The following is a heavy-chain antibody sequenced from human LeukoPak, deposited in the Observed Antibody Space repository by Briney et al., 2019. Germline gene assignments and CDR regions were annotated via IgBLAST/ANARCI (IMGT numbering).Heavy chain of an antibody. Sequence: SETLSLTCTVPGGSISSSSYYWGWIRQPPGKGLEWIGSIYYSGSTYYNPSLKSRVTISVDTSKNQFSLKLSSVTAADTAVYYCAGGINDYGDYNWFDPWGQGTLVTVSS. V-gene: IGHV4-39*01. CDR3: AGGINDYGDYNWFDP. D-gene: IGHD4-17*01. CDR1: GGSISSSSYY. CDR2: IYYSGST. J-gene: IGHJ5*02.